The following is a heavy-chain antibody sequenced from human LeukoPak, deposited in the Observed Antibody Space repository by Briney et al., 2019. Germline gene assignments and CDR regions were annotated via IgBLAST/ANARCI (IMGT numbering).Heavy chain of an antibody. V-gene: IGHV3-23*01. J-gene: IGHJ4*02. CDR3: AKALEQETVIALDS. Sequence: GGSLRLSCAASGFTFSSYAMSWVRQAPGKGLEWVSAISGSGGSTYYADSVKGRFTISRDNSKNTLYLQMNSLRAEDTSIYFCAKALEQETVIALDSWGQGTLVTVSS. D-gene: IGHD6-13*01. CDR2: ISGSGGST. CDR1: GFTFSSYA.